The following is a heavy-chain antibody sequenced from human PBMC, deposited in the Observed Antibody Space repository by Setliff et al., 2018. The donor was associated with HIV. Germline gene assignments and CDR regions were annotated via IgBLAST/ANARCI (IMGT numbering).Heavy chain of an antibody. Sequence: ASVKVSCKASGYTFTNYYMHWVRQAPGQGLEWMGWINPNSGGTNYAQKFQGRVTMTRVTSISTAYMELSRLRSDDTAVYYCARDPGYKSTWYGVFDIWGQGTMVTVSS. CDR2: INPNSGGT. CDR1: GYTFTNYY. V-gene: IGHV1-2*02. CDR3: ARDPGYKSTWYGVFDI. J-gene: IGHJ3*02. D-gene: IGHD6-13*01.